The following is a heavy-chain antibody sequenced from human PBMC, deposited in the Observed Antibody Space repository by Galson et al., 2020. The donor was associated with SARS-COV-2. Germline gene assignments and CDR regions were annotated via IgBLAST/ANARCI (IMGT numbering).Heavy chain of an antibody. CDR2: ISGSGAST. J-gene: IGHJ4*02. CDR1: GFTFSSYA. V-gene: IGHV3-23*01. CDR3: AKMVGIAVAATPN. Sequence: GGSLRLSCAASGFTFSSYAMSWVRQAPWKGLEWVSSISGSGASTYYADSVKGRFTISRDNSKNTLYLQMNSLRAEDTAIYYCAKMVGIAVAATPNWGQGTLVTVSS. D-gene: IGHD6-19*01.